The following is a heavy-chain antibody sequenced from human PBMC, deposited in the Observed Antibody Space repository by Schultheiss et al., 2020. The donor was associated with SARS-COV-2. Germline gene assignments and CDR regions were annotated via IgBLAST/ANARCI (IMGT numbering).Heavy chain of an antibody. CDR1: GFTFSSYA. D-gene: IGHD3-10*01. CDR3: ARDRGATSVNPFTFDY. V-gene: IGHV3-7*03. CDR2: IKQDGSEK. J-gene: IGHJ4*02. Sequence: GGSLRLSCAASGFTFSSYAMSWVRQAPGKGLEWVANIKQDGSEKYYVDSVKGRFTISRDNAKNSLYLQMNSLRAEDTAVYYCARDRGATSVNPFTFDYWGQGTLVTVSS.